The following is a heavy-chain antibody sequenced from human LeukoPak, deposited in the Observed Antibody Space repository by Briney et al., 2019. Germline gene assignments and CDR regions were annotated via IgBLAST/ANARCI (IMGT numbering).Heavy chain of an antibody. CDR2: ITSDGSNT. D-gene: IGHD2-21*01. CDR3: ARERQDTILHSGAFDI. Sequence: PGRSLRLSCAASGFTFSTYFMHWVRQAPGKGLEWVAAITSDGSNTFYVESVKGRFTISRDNSKNTLYLQMNSLRAEDTAVYFCARERQDTILHSGAFDIWCQGTMITVS. J-gene: IGHJ3*02. CDR1: GFTFSTYF. V-gene: IGHV3-30-3*01.